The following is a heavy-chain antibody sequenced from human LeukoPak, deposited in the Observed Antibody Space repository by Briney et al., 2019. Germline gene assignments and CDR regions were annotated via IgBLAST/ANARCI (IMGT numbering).Heavy chain of an antibody. CDR3: AKERSLGVAAASNY. Sequence: PGGSLRLSCAGSGFTFSSYAMSWVRQAPGKGMEWVSSISGSGDSTYYADSVKGRFTISRDNSKNTLYLQMNSLRAEDTAVYYCAKERSLGVAAASNYWGQGTLVTVSS. J-gene: IGHJ4*02. D-gene: IGHD6-13*01. CDR1: GFTFSSYA. V-gene: IGHV3-23*01. CDR2: ISGSGDST.